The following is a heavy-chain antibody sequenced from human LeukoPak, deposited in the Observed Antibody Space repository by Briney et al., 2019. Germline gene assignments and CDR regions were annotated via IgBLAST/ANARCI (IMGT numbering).Heavy chain of an antibody. CDR2: ISGSGGST. Sequence: PGGSLRLSCAASGFTFSSYAMTWVRQAPGKGLEWVSAISGSGGSTYYADSVKGRFTMSRDNSKNTLYLQMSSLRAEDTAVYYCAKDSGYSSSWYDFDYWGQGTLVTVSP. D-gene: IGHD6-13*01. CDR1: GFTFSSYA. CDR3: AKDSGYSSSWYDFDY. J-gene: IGHJ4*02. V-gene: IGHV3-23*01.